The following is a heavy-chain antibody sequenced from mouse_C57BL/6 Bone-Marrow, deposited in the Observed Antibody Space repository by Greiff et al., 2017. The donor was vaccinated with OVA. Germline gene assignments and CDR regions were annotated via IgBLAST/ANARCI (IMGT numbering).Heavy chain of an antibody. Sequence: EVQRVESGAELVRPGASVKLSCTASGFNIKDDYMHWVKERPEQGLEWIGWIDPENGDTEYASKLQGKATITADTSSKTVYLHLSSLTSEDTAVYYCTTYRYWGQGTTLTVSS. CDR1: GFNIKDDY. CDR2: IDPENGDT. J-gene: IGHJ2*01. V-gene: IGHV14-4*01. CDR3: TTYRY.